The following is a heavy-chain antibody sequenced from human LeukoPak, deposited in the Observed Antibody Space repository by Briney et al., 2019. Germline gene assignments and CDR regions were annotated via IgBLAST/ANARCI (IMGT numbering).Heavy chain of an antibody. CDR1: GGTFSSYA. D-gene: IGHD6-19*01. V-gene: IGHV1-69*01. J-gene: IGHJ4*02. CDR2: IIPNFGTA. Sequence: ASVKVSCKASGGTFSSYAISWVRQAPGQGLEWMGGIIPNFGTANYAQKFQGRVTITADESTSTAYMELSSLRSEDTAVYYCAREAEAVAGPFDYWGQGTLVTVSS. CDR3: AREAEAVAGPFDY.